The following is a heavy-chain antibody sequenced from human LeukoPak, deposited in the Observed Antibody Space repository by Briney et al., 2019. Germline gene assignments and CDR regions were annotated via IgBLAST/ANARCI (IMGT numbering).Heavy chain of an antibody. CDR2: IWYDGSNK. CDR1: GFTFSSYG. CDR3: ARGAYGSGTYHDFDI. V-gene: IGHV3-33*01. D-gene: IGHD3-10*01. Sequence: GRSLRLSCAASGFTFSSYGMHWVRQAPGKGGEWVAVIWYDGSNKYYVDSVKGRFTISRDNSKNTLYLQMNSLRAEDTAVYYCARGAYGSGTYHDFDIWGQGTMVTVSS. J-gene: IGHJ3*02.